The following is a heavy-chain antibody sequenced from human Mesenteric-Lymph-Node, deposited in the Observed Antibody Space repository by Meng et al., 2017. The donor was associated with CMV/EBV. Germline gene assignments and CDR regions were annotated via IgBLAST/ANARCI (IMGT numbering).Heavy chain of an antibody. D-gene: IGHD3-10*01. J-gene: IGHJ6*02. CDR1: VGTFSSYA. CDR3: ARDGSGGNYYGMDV. Sequence: SVKVSCKASVGTFSSYAISWVRQAPGQGLEWMGGIIPILGIANYAQKFQGRVTITADKSTSTAYMELSSLRSEDTAVYYCARDGSGGNYYGMDVWGQGTTVTVSS. V-gene: IGHV1-69*10. CDR2: IIPILGIA.